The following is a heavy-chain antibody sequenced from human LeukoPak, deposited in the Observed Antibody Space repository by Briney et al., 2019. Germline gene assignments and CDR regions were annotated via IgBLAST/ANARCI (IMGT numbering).Heavy chain of an antibody. CDR2: ISGSGGST. CDR1: GLTFSSYA. V-gene: IGHV3-23*01. J-gene: IGHJ4*02. CDR3: AKDVVSTSCYYFDY. Sequence: GGSLRLSCAASGLTFSSYAMSWVRQAPGKGLEWVSAISGSGGSTYYADSVKGRFTISRDNSKNTLYLQMNSLRAEDTAVYYCAKDVVSTSCYYFDYWGQGTLVTVSS. D-gene: IGHD2-2*01.